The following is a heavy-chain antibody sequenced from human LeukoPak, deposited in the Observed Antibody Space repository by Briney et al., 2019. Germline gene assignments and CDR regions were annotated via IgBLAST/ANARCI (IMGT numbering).Heavy chain of an antibody. Sequence: PSETLSLTCTVSGGSISSGGYYWSWIRQHPGKGLEWIGYIYYSGSTYYNPSLKSRVTISVDTSKNQFSLKLSSVTAADTAVYYCARFITFGAFNWFDPWGQGTLVTVSS. J-gene: IGHJ5*02. D-gene: IGHD3-16*01. CDR1: GGSISSGGYY. CDR3: ARFITFGAFNWFDP. V-gene: IGHV4-31*03. CDR2: IYYSGST.